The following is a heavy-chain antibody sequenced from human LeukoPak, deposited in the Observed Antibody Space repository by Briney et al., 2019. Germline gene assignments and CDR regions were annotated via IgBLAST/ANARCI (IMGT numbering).Heavy chain of an antibody. J-gene: IGHJ3*02. CDR2: ISTYNGNT. CDR1: GYTFTSYG. D-gene: IGHD3-22*01. CDR3: ARPGFHYYDSSGYYPQAFDI. Sequence: ASVKVSCKTSGYTFTSYGITWVRQAPGQGLEWMGWISTYNGNTNYAQKFQGRVTITADKSTSTAYMELSSLRSEDTAVYYCARPGFHYYDSSGYYPQAFDIWGQGTMVTVSS. V-gene: IGHV1-18*01.